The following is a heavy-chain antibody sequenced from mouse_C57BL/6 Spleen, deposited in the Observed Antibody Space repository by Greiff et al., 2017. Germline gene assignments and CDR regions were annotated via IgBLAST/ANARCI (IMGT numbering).Heavy chain of an antibody. J-gene: IGHJ2*01. V-gene: IGHV5-17*01. CDR1: GFTFSDYG. CDR2: ISSGSSTI. CDR3: ARSDYDELNFDY. D-gene: IGHD2-4*01. Sequence: EVKLMESGGGLVKPGGSLKLSCAASGFTFSDYGMHWVRQAPEKGLEWVAYISSGSSTIYYADTVKGRFTISRDNAKNTLFLQMTSLRSEDTAMYYCARSDYDELNFDYWGQGTTLTVSS.